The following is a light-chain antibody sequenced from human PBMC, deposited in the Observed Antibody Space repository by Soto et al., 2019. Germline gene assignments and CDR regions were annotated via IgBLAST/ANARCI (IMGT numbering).Light chain of an antibody. CDR1: QSVSSY. Sequence: EIVLTQSPATLSLSPGERATLSCRASQSVSSYLAWYQQKPGQAPRLLIYDASNRATGIPARFSGSGPGTDFTLTISSLEHEDFAVYYCQQRSNWHPITFGPGTKVDIK. V-gene: IGKV3D-11*02. CDR3: QQRSNWHPIT. CDR2: DAS. J-gene: IGKJ3*01.